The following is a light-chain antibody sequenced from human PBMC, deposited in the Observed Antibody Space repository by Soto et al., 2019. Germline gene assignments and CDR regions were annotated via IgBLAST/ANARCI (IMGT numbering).Light chain of an antibody. Sequence: DIQMTQSPSSLSASVGDRVTITCRASQSVNTYLHWYQQKAGQAPKLLIYAASNLQSGVPSRFSGRGSGTDFTRTVDSLQPEDFATYYCQQGYSNPWTFGQGTKVDIK. CDR2: AAS. CDR1: QSVNTY. CDR3: QQGYSNPWT. V-gene: IGKV1-39*01. J-gene: IGKJ1*01.